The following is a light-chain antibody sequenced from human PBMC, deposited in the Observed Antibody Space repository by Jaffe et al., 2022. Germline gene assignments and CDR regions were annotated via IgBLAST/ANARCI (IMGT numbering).Light chain of an antibody. V-gene: IGKV3-20*01. CDR1: ESVISNS. Sequence: ETVLTQSPGTLSLSPGERATLSCRASESVISNSLAWYQQKPDQAPRLLIYRASSRATGIPDRFSGSGSGTDFTLTISRLEPEDFAVYYCQDFGSPRRPFGQGTKVEIK. J-gene: IGKJ1*01. CDR2: RAS. CDR3: QDFGSPRRP.